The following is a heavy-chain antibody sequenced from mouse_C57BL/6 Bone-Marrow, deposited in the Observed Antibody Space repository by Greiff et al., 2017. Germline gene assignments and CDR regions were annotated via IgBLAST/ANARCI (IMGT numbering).Heavy chain of an antibody. V-gene: IGHV2-9*01. J-gene: IGHJ3*01. CDR1: GFSLTSYG. D-gene: IGHD1-1*01. CDR3: AKHEEGAVVATPFAY. CDR2: IWGGGST. Sequence: VNVVESGPGLVAPSQSLSITCTVSGFSLTSYGVDWVRQPPGKGLEWLGVIWGGGSTNYNSALMSRLSISKDNSKSQVFLKMNSLQTDDTAMYYCAKHEEGAVVATPFAYWGQGTLVTVSA.